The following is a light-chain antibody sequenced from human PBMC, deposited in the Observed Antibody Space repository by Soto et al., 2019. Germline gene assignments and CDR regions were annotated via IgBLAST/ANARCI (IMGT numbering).Light chain of an antibody. J-gene: IGKJ4*01. CDR1: QSLTNNY. CDR3: QQYGSSLPVT. Sequence: IVLTQSPGPLSLSPGERASLSCRASQSLTNNYLAWYPQKPGQAPRLLIYATSSRATGIPDRFSGSGSETDFTLTISRLETNDFAVDYCQQYGSSLPVTFGGGTNVEIK. V-gene: IGKV3-20*01. CDR2: ATS.